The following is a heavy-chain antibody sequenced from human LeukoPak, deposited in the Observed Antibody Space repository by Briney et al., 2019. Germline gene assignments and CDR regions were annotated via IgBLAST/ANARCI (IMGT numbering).Heavy chain of an antibody. V-gene: IGHV3-23*01. CDR3: AKGVWDSVRLAFDI. Sequence: GGSLRLSCTASGFSFSTHAMSWVRQTPGQGLEWVSTVTATGGTTYYADSVNGRFTISRDNSKNTLYLQMNSLRVEDTAVYYCAKGVWDSVRLAFDIWGPGTMVTVAS. J-gene: IGHJ3*02. CDR2: VTATGGTT. D-gene: IGHD3-10*02. CDR1: GFSFSTHA.